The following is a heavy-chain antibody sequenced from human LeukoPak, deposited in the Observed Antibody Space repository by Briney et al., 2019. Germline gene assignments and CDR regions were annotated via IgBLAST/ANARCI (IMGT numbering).Heavy chain of an antibody. J-gene: IGHJ4*02. V-gene: IGHV4-4*02. CDR1: GGSSSSSNW. CDR3: ARLSGGGLTIFGVVTEYYFDY. CDR2: IDHSGRT. D-gene: IGHD3-3*01. Sequence: PSETLSLTCAVSGGSSSSSNWWNWVRQPPGKGLEWIGEIDHSGRTNYNPSLKSRVTISVDKSKNQISLKLSSVTAADTAVYYCARLSGGGLTIFGVVTEYYFDYWGQGTLVTVSS.